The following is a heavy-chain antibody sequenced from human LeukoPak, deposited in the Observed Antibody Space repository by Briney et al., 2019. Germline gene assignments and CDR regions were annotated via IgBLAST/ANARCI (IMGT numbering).Heavy chain of an antibody. CDR3: ARDDLWLVDY. V-gene: IGHV3-7*03. D-gene: IGHD6-19*01. Sequence: GGSLRLSCAASGSTFSSYWMSWVRQAPGKGLEWVANIKQDGSEKYYVDSVKGRFTISRDNAKNSLYVQMNSLRAEDTAVYYCARDDLWLVDYWGQGTLVTVSS. CDR1: GSTFSSYW. J-gene: IGHJ4*02. CDR2: IKQDGSEK.